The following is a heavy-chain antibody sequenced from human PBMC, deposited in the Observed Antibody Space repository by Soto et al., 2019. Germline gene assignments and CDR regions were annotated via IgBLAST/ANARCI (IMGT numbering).Heavy chain of an antibody. D-gene: IGHD3-3*01. J-gene: IGHJ6*03. CDR2: IYPGDSDT. V-gene: IGHV5-51*01. CDR3: ARHGVYDFWSGYYYYYMDV. CDR1: GYSFTSYW. Sequence: PGESLKISCKGSGYSFTSYWIGWVRQMPGKGLEWMGIIYPGDSDTRYSPSFQGQVTISADKSISTAYLQWSSLKASDTAMYYYARHGVYDFWSGYYYYYMDVWGKGTTVTVSS.